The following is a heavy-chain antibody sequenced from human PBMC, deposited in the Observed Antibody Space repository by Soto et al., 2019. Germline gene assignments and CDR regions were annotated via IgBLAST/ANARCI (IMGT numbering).Heavy chain of an antibody. CDR2: IYYSGST. CDR1: GGSISSSSYY. D-gene: IGHD3-22*01. V-gene: IGHV4-39*01. CDR3: ARRSQYYYDSSGRYNCFDP. Sequence: QLQLQESGPGLVKPSETLSLTCTVSGGSISSSSYYWGWIRQPPGKGLEWIGSIYYSGSTYYNPSLKSRVTISVDTSKNQFSLKLSSVTAAYTAVYNCARRSQYYYDSSGRYNCFDPWGQGTLVTVSS. J-gene: IGHJ5*02.